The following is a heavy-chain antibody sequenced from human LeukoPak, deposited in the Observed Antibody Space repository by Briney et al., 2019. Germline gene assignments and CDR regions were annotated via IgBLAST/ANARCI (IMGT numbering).Heavy chain of an antibody. CDR2: IKQDGSEK. J-gene: IGHJ4*02. V-gene: IGHV3-7*01. Sequence: GGSLRLSCAASGFTFSSYWMSWVRQAPGKGLEWVANIKQDGSEKYYVDSVKGRFTISRGNAKNSLYLQMNSLRAEDTAVYYCARDSHIVVVTAIHPNFDYWGQGTLVTVSS. D-gene: IGHD2-21*02. CDR1: GFTFSSYW. CDR3: ARDSHIVVVTAIHPNFDY.